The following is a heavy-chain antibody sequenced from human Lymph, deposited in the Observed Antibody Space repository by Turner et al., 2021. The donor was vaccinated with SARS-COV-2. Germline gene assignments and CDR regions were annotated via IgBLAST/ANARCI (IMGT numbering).Heavy chain of an antibody. Sequence: QVQLVESGGGVVQPARSLRLSCAASGFTFSSYAMHWVRQAPGKGLEWVAGISFDGNNKYYTDSVKGRFTISRDNSKNTLYLQLNSLRPEDTAVYYCARGDYYGSGTYPGKTFDYWGQGTLVTVSS. D-gene: IGHD3-10*01. CDR1: GFTFSSYA. V-gene: IGHV3-30-3*01. CDR3: ARGDYYGSGTYPGKTFDY. CDR2: ISFDGNNK. J-gene: IGHJ4*02.